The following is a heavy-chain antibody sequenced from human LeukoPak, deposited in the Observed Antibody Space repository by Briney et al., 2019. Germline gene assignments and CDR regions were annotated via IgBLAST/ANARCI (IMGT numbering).Heavy chain of an antibody. CDR1: AFTFSNHW. V-gene: IGHV3-7*01. CDR3: ARQGSGSYYLDS. J-gene: IGHJ4*02. D-gene: IGHD3-10*01. CDR2: INQDGSEI. Sequence: PGGSLRLSCAASAFTFSNHWMTWVRQAPGKGLEWVANINQDGSEIYYVDSVKGRLTISRDNAKNSLYLQMDSLRAGDMAVYYCARQGSGSYYLDSWGQGTLVTVSS.